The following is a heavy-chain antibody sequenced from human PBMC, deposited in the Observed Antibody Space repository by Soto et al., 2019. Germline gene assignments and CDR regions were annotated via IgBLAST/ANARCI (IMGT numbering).Heavy chain of an antibody. J-gene: IGHJ5*02. CDR2: IFWNDDK. CDR3: AHSVPYSLNYYDSSASPWWFDP. CDR1: GFSLSTSGVG. D-gene: IGHD3-22*01. Sequence: QITLEESGPMLLKPTQTLTLTCTFSGFSLSTSGVGVGWIRQPPGKALEWLALIFWNDDKRYNPSLNTRHSNTKDTYKNQVVLTMTNVDPVDTATYYCAHSVPYSLNYYDSSASPWWFDPWGQGTLVSVSS. V-gene: IGHV2-5*01.